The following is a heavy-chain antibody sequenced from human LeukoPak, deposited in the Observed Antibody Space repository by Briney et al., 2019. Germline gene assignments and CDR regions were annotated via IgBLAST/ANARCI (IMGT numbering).Heavy chain of an antibody. Sequence: SETLSLTCTVSGGSISSYYWSWIRQPAGKGLEWIGRIYTSGITNYNPSLKSRVTMSVDTSKNQFSLKLSSVTAADTAVYYCARVGGAVAAQGAFDIWGQGTMVTVSS. CDR2: IYTSGIT. J-gene: IGHJ3*02. CDR3: ARVGGAVAAQGAFDI. D-gene: IGHD6-19*01. V-gene: IGHV4-4*07. CDR1: GGSISSYY.